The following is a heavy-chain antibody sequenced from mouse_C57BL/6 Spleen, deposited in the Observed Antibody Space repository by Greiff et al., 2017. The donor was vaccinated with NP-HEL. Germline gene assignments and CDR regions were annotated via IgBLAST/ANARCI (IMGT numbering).Heavy chain of an antibody. D-gene: IGHD3-3*01. V-gene: IGHV3-6*01. J-gene: IGHJ2*01. Sequence: VQLKESGPGLVKPSQSLSLTCSVTGYSITSGYYWNWIRQFPGNKLEWMGYISYDGSNNYNPSLKNRISITRDTSKNQFFLKLNSVTTEDTATYYCARRWAAFDYWGQGTTLTVSS. CDR1: GYSITSGYY. CDR3: ARRWAAFDY. CDR2: ISYDGSN.